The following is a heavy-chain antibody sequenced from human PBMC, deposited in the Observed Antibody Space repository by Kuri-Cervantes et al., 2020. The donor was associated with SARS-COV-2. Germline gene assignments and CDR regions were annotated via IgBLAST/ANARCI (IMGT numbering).Heavy chain of an antibody. CDR3: ARDFDSITIFGVVTNYYYYYGMDV. Sequence: GGSLRLSCAASHFTFSSYAFHWVRQAPGQGLEWVAAISYDGNNKYFADSVRGRFTVSRDNSKNTLYLQMNSLRAEDTAVYYCARDFDSITIFGVVTNYYYYYGMDVWGQGTTVTVSS. D-gene: IGHD3-3*01. J-gene: IGHJ6*02. CDR2: ISYDGNNK. CDR1: HFTFSSYA. V-gene: IGHV3-30*04.